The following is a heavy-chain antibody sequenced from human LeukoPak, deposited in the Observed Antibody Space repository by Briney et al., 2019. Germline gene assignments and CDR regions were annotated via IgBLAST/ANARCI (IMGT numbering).Heavy chain of an antibody. Sequence: PSETLSLTCAVYGGSFSDYHYSWIRQPPGKGLEWIGEINHSGSTNYNPSLKSRVTMSVDTSKNQFSLKLSSVTAADTAVYYCARDFSVPVPWFDPWGQGTLVTVSS. CDR2: INHSGST. D-gene: IGHD2-2*01. CDR1: GGSFSDYH. CDR3: ARDFSVPVPWFDP. V-gene: IGHV4-34*01. J-gene: IGHJ5*02.